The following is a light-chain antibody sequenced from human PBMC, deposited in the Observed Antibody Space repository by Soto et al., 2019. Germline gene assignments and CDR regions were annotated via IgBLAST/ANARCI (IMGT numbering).Light chain of an antibody. V-gene: IGLV3-21*02. CDR2: SNS. CDR1: NIGSKT. CDR3: QVWDIASDWV. J-gene: IGLJ3*02. Sequence: SYELTQPPSVAVAPGQTARITCGGNNIGSKTVHWYQQKPGQAPVLVVYSNSDRPSGIPERFSGSNFGNTATLTISRVEAGDEADYYCQVWDIASDWVFGGGTKLTVL.